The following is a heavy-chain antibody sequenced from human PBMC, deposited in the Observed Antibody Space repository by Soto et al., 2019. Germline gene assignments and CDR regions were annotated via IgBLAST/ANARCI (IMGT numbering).Heavy chain of an antibody. D-gene: IGHD3-10*01. J-gene: IGHJ4*02. Sequence: GGSLRLSCAASGFTFSSYAMSWVRQAPGKGLEWVSAISGSGGSTYYADAVQGRFTISRDKSKNTLYLQMNSLGAEDTAVYYCAKGGQSYGTESDYWGQGTLVTVSS. V-gene: IGHV3-23*01. CDR1: GFTFSSYA. CDR2: ISGSGGST. CDR3: AKGGQSYGTESDY.